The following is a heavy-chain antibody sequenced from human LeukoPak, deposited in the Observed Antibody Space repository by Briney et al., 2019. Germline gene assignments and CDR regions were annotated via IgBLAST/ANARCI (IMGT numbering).Heavy chain of an antibody. D-gene: IGHD1-26*01. CDR2: IYYSGST. J-gene: IGHJ6*02. V-gene: IGHV4-59*12. CDR1: GGSISSYY. Sequence: SETLSLTCTVSGGSISSYYWSWIRQPPGKGLEWIGYIYYSGSTNYNPSLKSRVTISVDTSKNQFSLKLSSVTAADTAVYYCARDSGSYPSPFYYYYYGMDVWGQGTTVTVSS. CDR3: ARDSGSYPSPFYYYYYGMDV.